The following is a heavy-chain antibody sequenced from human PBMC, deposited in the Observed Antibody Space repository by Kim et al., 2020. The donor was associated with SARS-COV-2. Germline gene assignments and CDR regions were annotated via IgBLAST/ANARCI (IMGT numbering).Heavy chain of an antibody. J-gene: IGHJ6*02. CDR1: GGSISSYY. CDR2: IYYSGST. Sequence: SETLSLTCTVSGGSISSYYWSWIRQPPGKGLEWIGYIYYSGSTNYNPSLKSRVTISVDTSKNQFSLKLSSVTAADTAVYYCARDKSIAVAGYYYYYGMDVWGQGTTGTVSS. D-gene: IGHD6-19*01. CDR3: ARDKSIAVAGYYYYYGMDV. V-gene: IGHV4-59*01.